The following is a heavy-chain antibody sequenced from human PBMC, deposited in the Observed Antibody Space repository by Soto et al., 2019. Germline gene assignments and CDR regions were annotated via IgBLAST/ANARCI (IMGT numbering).Heavy chain of an antibody. Sequence: EVQLLESGGGLVQPGGSLRLSCAASGFTFSSYAMSWVRQAPGKGLEWVSAISGSGGSTYYADSVKGRFTISRDNSKNTLYLQMNSLSAEDKAVYYCAKNCASLTQGLWADPGYYFDYWGQGTLVTVSS. CDR1: GFTFSSYA. V-gene: IGHV3-23*01. CDR3: AKNCASLTQGLWADPGYYFDY. CDR2: ISGSGGST. D-gene: IGHD2-21*01. J-gene: IGHJ4*02.